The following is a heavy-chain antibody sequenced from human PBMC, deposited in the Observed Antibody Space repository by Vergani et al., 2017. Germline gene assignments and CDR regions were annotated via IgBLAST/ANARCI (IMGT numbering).Heavy chain of an antibody. J-gene: IGHJ3*02. CDR1: GFTFSSYS. CDR2: ISSSSSTI. D-gene: IGHD3-3*01. CDR3: ASGLRFLEWLLTDAFDI. Sequence: EVQLVESGGGLVQPGGSLRLSCAASGFTFSSYSMNWVRQAPGKGLEWVSYISSSSSTIYYADSVKGRFTISRDNSKNTLYLQMHSLRAEDTAVYYCASGLRFLEWLLTDAFDIWGQGTMVTVST. V-gene: IGHV3-48*01.